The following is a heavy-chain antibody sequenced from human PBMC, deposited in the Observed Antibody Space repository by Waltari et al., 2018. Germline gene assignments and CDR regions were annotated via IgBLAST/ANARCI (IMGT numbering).Heavy chain of an antibody. CDR3: SRQVLGYCTSAACRRLES. V-gene: IGHV4-38-2*01. D-gene: IGHD2-2*03. J-gene: IGHJ4*02. Sequence: QVQLQESGPSLVKPSETLSLTCDVSGYAIISGFYWGWIRQPPGKGLEWIATIYHDGTTFYNPSLKSRVTVSMDTSKNQFSLKLGSVTAADTAVYYCSRQVLGYCTSAACRRLESWGQGTLVTVSS. CDR1: GYAIISGFY. CDR2: IYHDGTT.